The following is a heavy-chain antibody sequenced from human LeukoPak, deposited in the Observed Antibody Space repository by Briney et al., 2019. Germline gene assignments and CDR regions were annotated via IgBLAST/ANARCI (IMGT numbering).Heavy chain of an antibody. CDR1: GFTFSDYG. Sequence: GRSLRLSCAASGFTFSDYGMHWVRQAPGKGLEWAAAISYDGSDKYYADSVKGRFTISRDDSKNTLYLQMNSLRAEDTAVYYCAKEFIVVVVADKWGQGTLVTVSS. CDR3: AKEFIVVVVADK. CDR2: ISYDGSDK. D-gene: IGHD2-15*01. J-gene: IGHJ4*02. V-gene: IGHV3-30*18.